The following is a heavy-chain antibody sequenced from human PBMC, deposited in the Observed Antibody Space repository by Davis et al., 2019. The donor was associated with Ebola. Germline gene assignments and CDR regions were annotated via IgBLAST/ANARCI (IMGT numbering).Heavy chain of an antibody. Sequence: AASVKVSCKASGGTFSSYAISWVRQAPGQGLEWMGGIIPLFGTANSAQKFQGRVTITADESTSTAYMELSSLRSEDTAVYYCARTPPTGIDNSSDYWGQGTLVTVSS. J-gene: IGHJ4*02. V-gene: IGHV1-69*13. D-gene: IGHD1-1*01. CDR2: IIPLFGTA. CDR3: ARTPPTGIDNSSDY. CDR1: GGTFSSYA.